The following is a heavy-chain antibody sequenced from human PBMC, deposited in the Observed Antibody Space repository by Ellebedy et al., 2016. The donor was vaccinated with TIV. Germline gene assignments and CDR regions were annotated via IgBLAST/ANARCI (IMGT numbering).Heavy chain of an antibody. CDR1: GYAFINYA. Sequence: AASVKVSCKASGYAFINYAIHWVRQAPGQRPEWMGWISGGNDNRKYLEKLQGRVTMTKDTSASTDYMELSRLRSEHTAVYYCTRQMTAIGGGFDPWGQGTLVTVSS. CDR3: TRQMTAIGGGFDP. D-gene: IGHD5-18*01. CDR2: ISGGNDNR. J-gene: IGHJ5*02. V-gene: IGHV1-3*01.